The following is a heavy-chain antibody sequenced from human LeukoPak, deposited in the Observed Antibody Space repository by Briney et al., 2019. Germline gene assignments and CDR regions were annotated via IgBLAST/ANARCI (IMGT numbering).Heavy chain of an antibody. CDR1: GGSISSSSYY. D-gene: IGHD3-3*01. CDR2: IYYGGST. J-gene: IGHJ3*02. CDR3: ARGYGTHDFWSGYAFDI. V-gene: IGHV4-39*01. Sequence: SETLSLTCTVSGGSISSSSYYWGWIRQPPGKGLEWIGSIYYGGSTYYNPSLKSRVTISVDTSKNQFSLKLSSVTAADTAVYYCARGYGTHDFWSGYAFDIWGQGTMVTVSS.